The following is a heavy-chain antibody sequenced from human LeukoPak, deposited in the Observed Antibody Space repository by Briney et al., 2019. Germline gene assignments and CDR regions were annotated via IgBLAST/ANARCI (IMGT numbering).Heavy chain of an antibody. V-gene: IGHV4-31*03. Sequence: RSSETLSITCTVSGGSISSGGYSWSWIRQHPGKGLEWIGYIYYSGSTYYNPSLKSRVTISVDTSKNQFSLKLSSVTAADTAVYYCAREGGLLYFDYWGQGTLVTVSS. CDR2: IYYSGST. D-gene: IGHD3-16*01. CDR3: AREGGLLYFDY. J-gene: IGHJ4*02. CDR1: GGSISSGGYS.